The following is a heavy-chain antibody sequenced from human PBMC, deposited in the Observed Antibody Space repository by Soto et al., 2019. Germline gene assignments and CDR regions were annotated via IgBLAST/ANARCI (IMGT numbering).Heavy chain of an antibody. CDR1: GYTFTSYY. D-gene: IGHD2-21*02. CDR2: INPSGGST. Sequence: GASVKVSCKASGYTFTSYYMHWVRQAPGQGLEWMGIINPSGGSTSYAQKFQGRVTMTRDTSTSTVYMELSSLRSEDTAVYYCAREVVVVTAMGLYDAFDIWGQGTMVTVSS. J-gene: IGHJ3*02. CDR3: AREVVVVTAMGLYDAFDI. V-gene: IGHV1-46*03.